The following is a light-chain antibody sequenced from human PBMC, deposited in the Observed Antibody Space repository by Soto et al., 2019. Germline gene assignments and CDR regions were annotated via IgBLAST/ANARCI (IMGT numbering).Light chain of an antibody. CDR2: GAS. Sequence: EIVMTQSPATLSVSPGGRATLSCRASQSVSSNLAWYQQKPGQAPRLLIYGASTRATGFPARFSGSGSGTEFTLTISSLQSEDFAVYYCQQRSNWPKTFGQGTKVDIK. V-gene: IGKV3-15*01. CDR3: QQRSNWPKT. J-gene: IGKJ1*01. CDR1: QSVSSN.